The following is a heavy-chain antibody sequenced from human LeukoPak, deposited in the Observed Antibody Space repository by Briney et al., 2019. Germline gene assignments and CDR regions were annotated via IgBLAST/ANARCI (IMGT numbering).Heavy chain of an antibody. J-gene: IGHJ6*02. V-gene: IGHV4-30-2*01. D-gene: IGHD3-10*01. CDR2: IYHSGST. Sequence: PSETLSLTCTVPGGSISPYYWSWIRQPPGKGLEWIGYIYHSGSTYYNPSPKSRVTISVDRSKNQFSLKLSSVTAADTAVYYCARAFHGSGSYYYYYGMDVWGQGTTVTVSS. CDR1: GGSISPYY. CDR3: ARAFHGSGSYYYYYGMDV.